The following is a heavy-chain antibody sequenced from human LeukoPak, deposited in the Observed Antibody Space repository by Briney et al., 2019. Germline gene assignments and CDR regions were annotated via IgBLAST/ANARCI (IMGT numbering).Heavy chain of an antibody. CDR3: AKSRGSCGYDCYSDY. Sequence: GGSLRLSCAASGFTFSSYGMHWVRQAPGKGLGWVAVTSNDGSNKYYEDSVKGRFTVSRDNPQNTLYLQMNSLRAEDTAVYYCAKSRGSCGYDCYSDYWGQGTLVTVSS. CDR2: TSNDGSNK. J-gene: IGHJ4*02. CDR1: GFTFSSYG. D-gene: IGHD2-21*02. V-gene: IGHV3-30*18.